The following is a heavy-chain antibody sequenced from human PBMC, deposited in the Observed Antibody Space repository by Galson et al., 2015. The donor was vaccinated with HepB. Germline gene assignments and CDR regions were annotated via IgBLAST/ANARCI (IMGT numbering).Heavy chain of an antibody. D-gene: IGHD3-10*01. Sequence: ETLSLTCTVSGGSISRYYWSWIRQPPGKGLEWIGYILNSGSTNYNPSLKSRATISVDTSKNQFSLKLSSVTAADTAVYYCARSPRFGDLFDYWGQGTLVTVSS. CDR1: GGSISRYY. CDR2: ILNSGST. J-gene: IGHJ4*02. V-gene: IGHV4-59*01. CDR3: ARSPRFGDLFDY.